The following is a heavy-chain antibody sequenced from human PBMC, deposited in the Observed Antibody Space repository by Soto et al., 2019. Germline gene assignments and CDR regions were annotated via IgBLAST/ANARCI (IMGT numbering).Heavy chain of an antibody. CDR3: ASATVVAATFDF. J-gene: IGHJ4*02. CDR2: ISSGSSNI. CDR1: GFAFRSYN. Sequence: GSLRLSCAASGFAFRSYNMNWVRQAPGKGLERVASISSGSSNIYYADSVKGRFTISRDNAKNSLFLQMDSLRAEDSAVYYCASATVVAATFDFWGQGT. D-gene: IGHD2-15*01. V-gene: IGHV3-21*01.